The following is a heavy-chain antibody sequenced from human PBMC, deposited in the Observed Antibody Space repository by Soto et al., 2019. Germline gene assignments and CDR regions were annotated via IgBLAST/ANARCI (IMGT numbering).Heavy chain of an antibody. CDR2: ISGSGSNP. CDR3: AKPASMTIRDGFDH. V-gene: IGHV3-23*01. J-gene: IGHJ4*02. Sequence: EVQVLESGGGLVQPGGSLRLSCAASGFTFSSYAMSWVRQAPGQGLEWVSAISGSGSNPYYADSVKGRFTISRDNSKNTLDLQMNSLGAEDTALYYCAKPASMTIRDGFDHWGQGTLVTVSS. D-gene: IGHD4-17*01. CDR1: GFTFSSYA.